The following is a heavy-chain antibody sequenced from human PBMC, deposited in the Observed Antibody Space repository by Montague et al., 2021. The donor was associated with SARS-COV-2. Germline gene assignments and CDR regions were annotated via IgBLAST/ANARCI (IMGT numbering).Heavy chain of an antibody. J-gene: IGHJ3*02. D-gene: IGHD3-10*01. Sequence: SETLSLTCTVSGGSVSSSSYYWGWIRQPPGKGLEWIGSIYYTGSTYYTPSLKSRVTISADTSKNPFSLKLSSVTAADTAVYYCARHITGSGNAFDIWGQGTMVTVSS. CDR1: GGSVSSSSYY. V-gene: IGHV4-39*01. CDR3: ARHITGSGNAFDI. CDR2: IYYTGST.